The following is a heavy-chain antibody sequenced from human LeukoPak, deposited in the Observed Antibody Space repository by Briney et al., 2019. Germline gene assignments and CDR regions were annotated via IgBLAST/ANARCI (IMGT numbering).Heavy chain of an antibody. Sequence: GGSLRLSCAASGFTFSSYGMPWVRQAPGKGLEWVANIKQDGSEKNYVDSVKGRFSISRDNAKNSLILQMNSLRDEDTAVYYCARGVWAPIDSWGQGTLVSVSS. CDR1: GFTFSSYG. V-gene: IGHV3-7*01. J-gene: IGHJ4*02. CDR2: IKQDGSEK. CDR3: ARGVWAPIDS. D-gene: IGHD7-27*01.